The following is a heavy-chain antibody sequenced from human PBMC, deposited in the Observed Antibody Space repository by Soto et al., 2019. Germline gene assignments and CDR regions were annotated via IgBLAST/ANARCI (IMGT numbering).Heavy chain of an antibody. Sequence: QVQLVESGGGLVKPGGSLRLSCAASGFTFTDYYMSWIRQAPGKGLEWVSYISGGGSTIYYADSVKGRFTISRDNARNSLYLQMNSLRAEDTAVYYCSRRSPYSGYVQGWGQGTLVTVSS. CDR1: GFTFTDYY. CDR3: SRRSPYSGYVQG. J-gene: IGHJ4*02. V-gene: IGHV3-11*01. D-gene: IGHD5-12*01. CDR2: ISGGGSTI.